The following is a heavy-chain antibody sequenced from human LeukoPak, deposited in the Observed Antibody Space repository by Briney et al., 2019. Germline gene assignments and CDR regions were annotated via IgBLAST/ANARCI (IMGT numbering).Heavy chain of an antibody. CDR2: IYYSGST. J-gene: IGHJ6*02. CDR3: ASAVTTHSHYYGMDV. Sequence: SETLSLTCTVSGGSISSGGYYWSWIRQHPGKGLEWIGYIYYSGSTYYNPSLKSRVTISVDTSKNQFSLKLSSVTAADTAVYYCASAVTTHSHYYGMDVWGQGTTVTVSS. D-gene: IGHD4-11*01. CDR1: GGSISSGGYY. V-gene: IGHV4-31*03.